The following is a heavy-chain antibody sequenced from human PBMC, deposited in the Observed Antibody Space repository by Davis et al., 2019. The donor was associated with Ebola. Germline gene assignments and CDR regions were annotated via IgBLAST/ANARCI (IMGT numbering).Heavy chain of an antibody. CDR2: IKQDGSEK. V-gene: IGHV3-7*03. D-gene: IGHD3-10*01. CDR3: AREGTIRGVNFDY. CDR1: GFTFSSYW. Sequence: GESLKIPCAASGFTFSSYWMSWVRQAPGKGLEWVAIIKQDGSEKYYVDSVKGRFTISRDNAKNSLYLQMNSLRAEDTAVYYCAREGTIRGVNFDYWGQGTLVTVSS. J-gene: IGHJ4*02.